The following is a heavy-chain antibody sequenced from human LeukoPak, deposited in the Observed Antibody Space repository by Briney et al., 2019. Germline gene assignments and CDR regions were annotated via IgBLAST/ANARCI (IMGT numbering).Heavy chain of an antibody. CDR2: FDPEDGET. J-gene: IGHJ4*02. Sequence: ASVKVSCKVSGYTLTELSMHWVRQAPGKGLEWMGGFDPEDGETIYAQKFQGRVTMTEDTSTDTAYMELSSLRSEDTAVYYCATDLAVVAATPFDHWGQGTLVTVSS. CDR3: ATDLAVVAATPFDH. V-gene: IGHV1-24*01. D-gene: IGHD2-15*01. CDR1: GYTLTELS.